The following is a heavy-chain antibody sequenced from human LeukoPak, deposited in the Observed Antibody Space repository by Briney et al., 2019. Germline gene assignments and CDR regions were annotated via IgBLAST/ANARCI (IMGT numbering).Heavy chain of an antibody. Sequence: GGSLRLSCAASAFTVSRKYMSWVRQAPGKGLEWVSIFYSGGSKYYAESVKGRFTISRDNSKNTLYLQMNSLRAEDTAVYYCARDEQLSLIDYWGQGTLVTVSS. CDR3: ARDEQLSLIDY. CDR2: FYSGGSK. D-gene: IGHD6-6*01. J-gene: IGHJ4*02. V-gene: IGHV3-66*01. CDR1: AFTVSRKY.